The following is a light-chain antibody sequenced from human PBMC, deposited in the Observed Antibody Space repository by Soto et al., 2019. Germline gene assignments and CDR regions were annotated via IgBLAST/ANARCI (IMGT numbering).Light chain of an antibody. Sequence: DIQMTHSPSTLSASVGYRFTITCRASQSISSWLAWYQQKPGQAPKLLIYKASSLESGVPSRFRGSGSGTEFTLTISSLQTDDFATYYCQQYNSYPITFGQGTRLEIK. J-gene: IGKJ5*01. CDR1: QSISSW. CDR3: QQYNSYPIT. CDR2: KAS. V-gene: IGKV1-5*03.